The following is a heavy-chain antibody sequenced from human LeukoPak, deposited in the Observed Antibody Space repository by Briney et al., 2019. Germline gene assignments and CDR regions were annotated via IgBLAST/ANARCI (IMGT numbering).Heavy chain of an antibody. D-gene: IGHD3-3*01. CDR1: GFTFSSYA. V-gene: IGHV3-30-3*01. CDR3: ARDLGIDFWSDSYYYGMDV. J-gene: IGHJ6*02. CDR2: ISYDGSNK. Sequence: GGSLRLSCAASGFTFSSYAMHWVRQAPGKGLEWVAVISYDGSNKYYADSVKGRFTISRDNSKNMLYLQMNSLRAEDTAVYYCARDLGIDFWSDSYYYGMDVWGQGTTVTVSS.